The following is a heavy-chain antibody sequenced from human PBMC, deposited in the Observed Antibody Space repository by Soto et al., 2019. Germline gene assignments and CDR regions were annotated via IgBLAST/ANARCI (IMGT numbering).Heavy chain of an antibody. CDR2: ISYDGSNK. J-gene: IGHJ6*02. CDR1: GFTFSSYA. D-gene: IGHD1-1*01. CDR3: ARDRLQGRMNCXYYYGMDV. Sequence: GGSLRLSCAASGFTFSSYAMHWVRQAPGKGLEWVAVISYDGSNKYYADSVKGRFTISRDNSKNTLYLQMNSLRAEDTAVYYCARDRLQGRMNCXYYYGMDVWGQGTTVTVSS. V-gene: IGHV3-30-3*01.